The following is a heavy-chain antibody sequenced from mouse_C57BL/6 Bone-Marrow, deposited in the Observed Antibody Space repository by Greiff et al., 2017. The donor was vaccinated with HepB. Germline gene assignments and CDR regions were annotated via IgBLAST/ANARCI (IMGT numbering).Heavy chain of an antibody. J-gene: IGHJ4*01. CDR2: INPGSGGT. CDR1: GYAFTNYL. Sequence: VQLVESGAELVRPGTSVKVSCKASGYAFTNYLIEWVKQRPGQGLEWIGVINPGSGGTNYNEKFKGKATLTADKSSSNAYMHLSSLTSEDSAVYFCARDDYDAMDYWGQGTAVTVSS. CDR3: ARDDYDAMDY. V-gene: IGHV1-54*01.